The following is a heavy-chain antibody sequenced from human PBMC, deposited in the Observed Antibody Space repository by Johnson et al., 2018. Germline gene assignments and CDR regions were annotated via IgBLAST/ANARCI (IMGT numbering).Heavy chain of an antibody. V-gene: IGHV3-33*06. CDR3: AKLSGAAPHYYMDV. D-gene: IGHD7-27*01. J-gene: IGHJ6*03. CDR2: IWYDGSYK. CDR1: GFTFGSFG. Sequence: QVQLQESGGGVVQPGSSVRLSCAASGFTFGSFGMHWVRQAPGKGLEWVAVIWYDGSYKYYADSVKGLFTISRDNSKNTVYLQMNSLRVEDTAVYYCAKLSGAAPHYYMDVWGKGTTVTVSS.